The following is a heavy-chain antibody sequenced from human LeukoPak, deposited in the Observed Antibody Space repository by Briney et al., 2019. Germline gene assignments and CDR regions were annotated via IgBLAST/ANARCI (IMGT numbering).Heavy chain of an antibody. CDR2: INSDGSST. V-gene: IGHV3-74*01. D-gene: IGHD4-4*01. J-gene: IGHJ4*02. CDR1: GFTFDDYG. Sequence: GGSLRLSCAASGFTFDDYGMSWVRQAPGKGLVWVSRINSDGSSTSYADSVKGRFTISRDNAKNTLYLQMNSLRAEDTAVYYCARDPGNGVPRGYWGQGTLVTVSS. CDR3: ARDPGNGVPRGY.